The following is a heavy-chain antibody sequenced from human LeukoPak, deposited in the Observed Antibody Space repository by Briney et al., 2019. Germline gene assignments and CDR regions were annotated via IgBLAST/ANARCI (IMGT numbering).Heavy chain of an antibody. V-gene: IGHV3-33*01. Sequence: GGSLRLSCAASGFTFSSYGMHWVRQAPGKGLEGVAVIWFDGSNKYYADSVKGRFTISRDKSKNTLCLQMNSLRAEHTAVYYCARGRGSTVSTFDYWGQGTLVTVSS. J-gene: IGHJ4*02. CDR3: ARGRGSTVSTFDY. D-gene: IGHD4-17*01. CDR2: IWFDGSNK. CDR1: GFTFSSYG.